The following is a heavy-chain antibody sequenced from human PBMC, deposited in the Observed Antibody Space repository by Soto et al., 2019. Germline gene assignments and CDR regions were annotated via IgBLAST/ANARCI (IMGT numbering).Heavy chain of an antibody. J-gene: IGHJ5*02. CDR2: INHSGST. Sequence: SETLSLTCAVYGGSFSGYYWSWIRQPPGKGLEWIGEINHSGSTNYNPSLKSRVTISVDTSKNQFSLKLSSVTAADTAVYYCARNGRSGSYYRINWFDPWGQGTLVTVSS. CDR3: ARNGRSGSYYRINWFDP. V-gene: IGHV4-34*01. CDR1: GGSFSGYY. D-gene: IGHD1-26*01.